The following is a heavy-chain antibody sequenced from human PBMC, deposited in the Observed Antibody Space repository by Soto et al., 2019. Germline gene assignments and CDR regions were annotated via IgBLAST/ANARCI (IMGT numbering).Heavy chain of an antibody. V-gene: IGHV4-30-4*01. Sequence: QVQLQESGPGLVKPSQTLSLTCTVSGGSISSGDYYWSWIRQPPGKGLEWIGYLYYSGRTYYNPCLKGPVXTXVXTSKTRFSLTLSSVPAAGTAVYDCASNSYGYIFFDYWGQGTLVTVSS. CDR1: GGSISSGDYY. J-gene: IGHJ4*02. D-gene: IGHD5-18*01. CDR2: LYYSGRT. CDR3: ASNSYGYIFFDY.